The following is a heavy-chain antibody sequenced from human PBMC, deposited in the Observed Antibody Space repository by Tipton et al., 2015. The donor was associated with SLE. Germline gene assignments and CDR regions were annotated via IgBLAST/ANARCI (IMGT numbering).Heavy chain of an antibody. Sequence: LRLTCTVSGGSISSYYWSWIRQPPGKGLEWIGYIYYSGSTNYNPSLKSRVTISVDTSKNQFSLKLSSGTAADTAVYYCASRPNSIAAAGYYYYYMDVWGQGTTVTVSS. CDR2: IYYSGST. CDR3: ASRPNSIAAAGYYYYYMDV. D-gene: IGHD6-13*01. J-gene: IGHJ6*03. V-gene: IGHV4-59*01. CDR1: GGSISSYY.